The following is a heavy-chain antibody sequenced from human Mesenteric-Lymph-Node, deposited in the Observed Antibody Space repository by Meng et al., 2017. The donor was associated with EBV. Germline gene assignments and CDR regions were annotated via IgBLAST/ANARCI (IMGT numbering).Heavy chain of an antibody. CDR2: YYNSGST. D-gene: IGHD1-26*01. Sequence: QGQLQEAGPGLVKPSGPLSLTCAVSSGSISNSNWWSWVRQPPGKGLQWIGTYYNSGSTHYNPSLKSRVTISVDTSNNQFSLRLISVTAADTAAYYCARQGPSGRTFDYWGQGTLVTVSS. V-gene: IGHV4-4*02. J-gene: IGHJ4*02. CDR1: SGSISNSNW. CDR3: ARQGPSGRTFDY.